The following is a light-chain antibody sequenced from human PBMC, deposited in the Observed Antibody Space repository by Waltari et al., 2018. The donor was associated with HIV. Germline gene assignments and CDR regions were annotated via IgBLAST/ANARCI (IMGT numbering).Light chain of an antibody. CDR1: SGSVSTSYY. V-gene: IGLV8-61*01. CDR2: RTN. CDR3: VLYMGSGIGV. J-gene: IGLJ3*02. Sequence: QTVVTQEPSFSVSPGGTVTLTCGLSSGSVSTSYYPSWYQQTPGQAPRTCIYRTNTRSSGVPDRFSGSILGNKAALTITGAQADDESDYYWVLYMGSGIGVFGGGTKLTVL.